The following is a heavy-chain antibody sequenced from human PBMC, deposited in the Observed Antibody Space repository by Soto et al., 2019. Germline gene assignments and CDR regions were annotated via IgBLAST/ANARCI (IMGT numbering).Heavy chain of an antibody. D-gene: IGHD3-3*01. CDR2: ISGSGGST. CDR1: GFTFSSYA. Sequence: GGSLRLSCAASGFTFSSYAMSWVRQAPGKGLEWVSAISGSGGSTYYADSVKGRFTISRDDSKNTLYLQMNSLRAEDTAVYYCAKEGTYDFWSGGPMDVWGQGTTVTVSS. CDR3: AKEGTYDFWSGGPMDV. V-gene: IGHV3-23*01. J-gene: IGHJ6*02.